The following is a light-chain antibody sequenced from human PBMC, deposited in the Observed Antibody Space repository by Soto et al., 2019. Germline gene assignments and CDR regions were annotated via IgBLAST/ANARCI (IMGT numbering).Light chain of an antibody. CDR1: QSVSSY. J-gene: IGKJ4*01. V-gene: IGKV3-11*01. Sequence: EIVLTQSPATLSLSPGERATLSCRASQSVSSYLAWYQQKPGQAPRLLIYDASNRATGIPARFSGSGSGTDFTLTISSLEPEDFAVYYCQQRSNWPQLTFGGGIKVEMK. CDR3: QQRSNWPQLT. CDR2: DAS.